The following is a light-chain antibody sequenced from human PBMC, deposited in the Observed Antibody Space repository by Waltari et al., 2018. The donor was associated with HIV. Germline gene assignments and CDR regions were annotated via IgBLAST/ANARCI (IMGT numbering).Light chain of an antibody. CDR1: SSTVGVYNF. J-gene: IGLJ2*01. CDR3: SSYAGSNNLV. CDR2: EVT. Sequence: QSALTQPPSASGSPGQSVTISCPGTSSTVGVYNFSSWYQQHPANAPKLMIFEVTKRPSGVPARFSGSKTGNTASLTVSGLQADDEAEYYCSSYAGSNNLVFGGGTKLTVL. V-gene: IGLV2-8*01.